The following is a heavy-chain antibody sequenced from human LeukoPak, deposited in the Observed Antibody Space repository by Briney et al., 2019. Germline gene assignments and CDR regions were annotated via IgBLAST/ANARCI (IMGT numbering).Heavy chain of an antibody. V-gene: IGHV4-39*01. J-gene: IGHJ4*02. D-gene: IGHD2-2*02. CDR1: GGSISNSDYY. Sequence: SETLSLTCTVSGGSISNSDYYWGWIRQPPGKGLEWIGSIYYSGNTYYNPSLKSRVTISVDTSKNQFSLKLSSVTAADAAVYYCARQGESGVVVPAAIDYFDYWGQGTLVTVSS. CDR3: ARQGESGVVVPAAIDYFDY. CDR2: IYYSGNT.